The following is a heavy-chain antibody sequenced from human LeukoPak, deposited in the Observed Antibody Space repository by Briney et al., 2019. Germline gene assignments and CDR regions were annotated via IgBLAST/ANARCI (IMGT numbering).Heavy chain of an antibody. V-gene: IGHV1-46*01. CDR1: GYTFTSYY. CDR3: ARGSKAVAGYGY. J-gene: IGHJ4*02. CDR2: INPSGGGT. Sequence: ASVKVSCKASGYTFTSYYMHWVRQAPGQGLEWVGIINPSGGGTSNAQKFQGRVTMTRDTYTSTVYMELGSLRSEDTAVYYCARGSKAVAGYGYWGQGNLVTVSS. D-gene: IGHD6-19*01.